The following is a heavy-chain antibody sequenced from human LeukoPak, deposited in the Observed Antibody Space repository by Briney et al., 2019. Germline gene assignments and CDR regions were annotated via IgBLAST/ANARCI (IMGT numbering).Heavy chain of an antibody. V-gene: IGHV3-53*05. CDR2: IYSGGST. CDR3: ARDEDVSRKKDY. CDR1: EFSVGSNY. D-gene: IGHD6-13*01. J-gene: IGHJ4*02. Sequence: PGGSLRLSCAASEFSVGSNYMTWVRQAPGKGLEWVSLIYSGGSTYYADSVKGRFTISRDNSKNTLYLQMNSLRSDDTAVYYCARDEDVSRKKDYWGQGTLVTVSS.